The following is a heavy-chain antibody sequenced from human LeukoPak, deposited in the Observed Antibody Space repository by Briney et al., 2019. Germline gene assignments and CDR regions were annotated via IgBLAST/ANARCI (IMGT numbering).Heavy chain of an antibody. CDR3: ARERGDYDGSGTDY. V-gene: IGHV3-21*01. CDR2: ISTTSTYI. CDR1: GFTFSSYS. J-gene: IGHJ4*02. D-gene: IGHD3-22*01. Sequence: GGSLRLSRAASGFTFSSYSMKWVRQAPGKGLEWVSSISTTSTYIYYADSVKGRFTISRGNAKNSLYLQMNSLRAEDTALYYCARERGDYDGSGTDYWGQGTLVTVSS.